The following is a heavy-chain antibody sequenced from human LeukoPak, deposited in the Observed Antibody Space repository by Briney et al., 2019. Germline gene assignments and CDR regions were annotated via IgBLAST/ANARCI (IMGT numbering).Heavy chain of an antibody. J-gene: IGHJ5*02. D-gene: IGHD1-26*01. CDR1: GVTFSSYS. CDR3: ARAPSGSYSRFDP. CDR2: ISSSGSAV. V-gene: IGHV3-48*01. Sequence: GGSLRLSCAASGVTFSSYSMNWVRQAPGKGLEWVSYISSSGSAVDYADSVKGRFTISRDNAKNSLYLQMNSLRAEDTAVYYCARAPSGSYSRFDPWGQGTLVTVSS.